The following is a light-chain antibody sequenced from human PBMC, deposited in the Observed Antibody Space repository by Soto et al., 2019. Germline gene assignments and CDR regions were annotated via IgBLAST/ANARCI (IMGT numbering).Light chain of an antibody. CDR1: QSVSNY. CDR3: QQRSSWPLLT. V-gene: IGKV3-11*01. CDR2: DAS. Sequence: EIVLTQSPATLSLSPGERATLSCRASQSVSNYLAWFQQKPGQAPRLLIYDASNRATGIPARFSGSGSGTDFPLTIRSLGLEDFAVNYCQQRSSWPLLTFGGGTKVEI. J-gene: IGKJ4*01.